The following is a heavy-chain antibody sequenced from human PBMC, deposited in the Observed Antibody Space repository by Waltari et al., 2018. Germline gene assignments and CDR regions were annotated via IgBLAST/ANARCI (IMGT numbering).Heavy chain of an antibody. CDR1: GFTFSHYW. J-gene: IGHJ4*02. V-gene: IGHV3-7*01. CDR2: IKEDGSEN. Sequence: EVQLVAPGGGLVQPGGSLRLSCVASGFTFSHYWITWVRQAPGQGLEWVASIKEDGSENHYVDSVKGRFTISRDNAENSVNLQMNSLRAEDTAVYYCTRDPLRRYDYWGQGTLVTVSS. D-gene: IGHD3-16*01. CDR3: TRDPLRRYDY.